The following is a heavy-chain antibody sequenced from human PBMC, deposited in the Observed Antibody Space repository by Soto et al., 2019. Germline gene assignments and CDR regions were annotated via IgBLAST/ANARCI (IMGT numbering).Heavy chain of an antibody. Sequence: PSETLSLTCTVSGGSISSYYWSWIRQPPGKGLEWIGYIYYSGSTNYNPSLKSRVTISVDTSKNQFSLKLSSVTAADTAVYYCAREGSSWYLANWFDPWGQGTLVTVSS. D-gene: IGHD6-13*01. V-gene: IGHV4-59*01. J-gene: IGHJ5*02. CDR3: AREGSSWYLANWFDP. CDR2: IYYSGST. CDR1: GGSISSYY.